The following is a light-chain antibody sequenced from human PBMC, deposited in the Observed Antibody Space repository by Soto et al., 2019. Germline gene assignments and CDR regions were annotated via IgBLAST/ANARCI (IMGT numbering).Light chain of an antibody. V-gene: IGKV3-15*01. CDR2: GAS. CDR3: QQYNNWPLT. CDR1: HRVSSY. J-gene: IGKJ4*01. Sequence: VMTQSPLSLPVTLGQPATLSCRASHRVSSYLAWYQQRPGQAPRLLIYGASTRATGIPARFSGSASGTEFTLTISSLQSEDFAIYYCQQYNNWPLTFGGGTKVDIK.